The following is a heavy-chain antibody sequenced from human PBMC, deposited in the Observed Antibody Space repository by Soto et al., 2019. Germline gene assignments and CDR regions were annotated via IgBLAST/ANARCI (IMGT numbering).Heavy chain of an antibody. CDR3: AGASSRGSSVVAAY. CDR1: NDSFSSHF. Sequence: ASVKVSCKASNDSFSSHFIHWVRQAPGEGLEWMGIINPGSSSASYSKKFQGRLTLTSDMPSRTVYMQLSNLRSDDTAVYYCAGASSRGSSVVAAYWGQGTLVTVSS. V-gene: IGHV1-46*01. CDR2: INPGSSSA. D-gene: IGHD2-15*01. J-gene: IGHJ4*02.